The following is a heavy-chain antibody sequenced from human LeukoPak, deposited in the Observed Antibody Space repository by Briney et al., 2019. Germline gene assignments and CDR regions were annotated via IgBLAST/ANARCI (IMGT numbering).Heavy chain of an antibody. CDR2: FYNSGST. CDR3: ARVFNVGATRRAYSDY. CDR1: GGSISSYY. D-gene: IGHD1-26*01. Sequence: PSETLSLTCTVSGGSISSYYWTWIRQPPGKGLEWIGYFYNSGSTDYNPSLKSRVTISVDTSKKQISLKLSSVTAADTAVYYCARVFNVGATRRAYSDYWGQGTLVTVSS. V-gene: IGHV4-59*01. J-gene: IGHJ4*02.